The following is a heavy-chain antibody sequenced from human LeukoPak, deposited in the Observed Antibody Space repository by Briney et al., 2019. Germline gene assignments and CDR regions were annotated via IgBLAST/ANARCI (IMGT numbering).Heavy chain of an antibody. V-gene: IGHV3-23*01. CDR2: ISGDGVSP. D-gene: IGHD4/OR15-4a*01. Sequence: GGSLRLSCAASGFTFNNYALTWVRQTPGKGLECVSAISGDGVSPYYADSVRGRFSISRDNSKNTLYLQMNSLRVEDTAAYFCARDPGAFPYFFDYWGQGTLVTVSS. CDR1: GFTFNNYA. CDR3: ARDPGAFPYFFDY. J-gene: IGHJ4*02.